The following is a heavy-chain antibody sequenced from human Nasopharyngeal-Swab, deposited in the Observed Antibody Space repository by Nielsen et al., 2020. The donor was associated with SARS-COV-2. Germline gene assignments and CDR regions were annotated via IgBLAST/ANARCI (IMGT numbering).Heavy chain of an antibody. Sequence: GESLKISCAGSAFTFSHYAMSWVRQAPGKGLEWVSAISGSGDNTYYADYVKGPFTISRDNPKNTLYLQMNSLRAEDTAVYYCAKPHLRYYDWLLFDYWGQGTLVTVSS. J-gene: IGHJ4*02. D-gene: IGHD3-9*01. V-gene: IGHV3-23*01. CDR3: AKPHLRYYDWLLFDY. CDR2: ISGSGDNT. CDR1: AFTFSHYA.